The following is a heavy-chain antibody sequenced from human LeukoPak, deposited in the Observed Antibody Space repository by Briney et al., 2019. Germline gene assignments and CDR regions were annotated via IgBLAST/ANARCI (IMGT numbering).Heavy chain of an antibody. Sequence: GGSLRLSCAASGFTFSSYSMNWVRQAPGKGLEWVSSISSSSSYIYYADSVKGRFTISRDNAKNSLYLQMNSLRAEDTAVYYCARDSPVARIFDYWGQGTLVTVSS. CDR1: GFTFSSYS. J-gene: IGHJ4*02. D-gene: IGHD6-19*01. CDR3: ARDSPVARIFDY. CDR2: ISSSSSYI. V-gene: IGHV3-21*01.